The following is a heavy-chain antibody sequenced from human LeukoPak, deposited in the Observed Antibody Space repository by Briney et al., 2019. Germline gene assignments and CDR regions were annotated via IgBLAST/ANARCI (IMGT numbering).Heavy chain of an antibody. V-gene: IGHV4-59*01. CDR3: ARVHPGTMIVD. J-gene: IGHJ4*02. D-gene: IGHD3-22*01. CDR2: IYYSGST. CDR1: GFTFNSYA. Sequence: PGGSLRLSCAASGFTFNSYAMSWIRQPPGKGLEWIGYIYYSGSTNYNPSLKSRVTISGDTSKNQFSLKLSSVTAADTAVYYCARVHPGTMIVDWGQGTLVTVSS.